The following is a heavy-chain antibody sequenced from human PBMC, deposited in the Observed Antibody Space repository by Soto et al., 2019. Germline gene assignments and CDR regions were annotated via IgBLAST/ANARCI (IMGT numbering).Heavy chain of an antibody. CDR2: ISYDGSNK. D-gene: IGHD3-22*01. J-gene: IGHJ4*02. V-gene: IGHV3-30*18. Sequence: PGGSLRLSCAASGFTFSSYGMHWVRQAPGKGLEWVAVISYDGSNKYYADSVKGRFTISRDNSKNTLYLQMNSLRAEDTAVYYCAKDQDYYDSTPNYWGQGTLVTVSS. CDR3: AKDQDYYDSTPNY. CDR1: GFTFSSYG.